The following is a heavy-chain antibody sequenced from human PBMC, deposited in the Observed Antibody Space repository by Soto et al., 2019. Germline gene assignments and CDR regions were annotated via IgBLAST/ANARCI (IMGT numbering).Heavy chain of an antibody. CDR1: GYTFTSYA. J-gene: IGHJ4*02. CDR3: ARDDEGGSYCDLGY. Sequence: ASVKVSCKASGYTFTSYAMHWVRQAPGQRLEWMGWINAGNGNTKYSQKFQGRVTITRDTSASTAYMELSSLRSEDTAIYYCARDDEGGSYCDLGYWGQGTLVTVSS. V-gene: IGHV1-3*01. CDR2: INAGNGNT. D-gene: IGHD3-10*01.